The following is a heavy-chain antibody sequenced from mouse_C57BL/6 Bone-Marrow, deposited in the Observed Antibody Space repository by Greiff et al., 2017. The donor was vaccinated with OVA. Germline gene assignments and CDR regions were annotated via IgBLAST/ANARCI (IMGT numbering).Heavy chain of an antibody. V-gene: IGHV5-9-1*02. J-gene: IGHJ2*01. CDR3: TRGTVYFDY. CDR1: GFTFSSYA. D-gene: IGHD4-1*01. Sequence: EVKLMESGEGLVKPGGSLKLSCAASGFTFSSYAMSWVRQTPEKRLAWVAYISSGGDYIYYADTVKGRFTISRDNARNTLYLQMSSLKSEDTAMYYCTRGTVYFDYWGQGTTLTVSS. CDR2: ISSGGDYI.